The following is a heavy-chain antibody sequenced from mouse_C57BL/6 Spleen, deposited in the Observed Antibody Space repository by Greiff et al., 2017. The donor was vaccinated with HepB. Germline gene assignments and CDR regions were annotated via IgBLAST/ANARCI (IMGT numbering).Heavy chain of an antibody. Sequence: QVQLKESGAELARPGASVKLSCKASGYTFTSYGISWVKQRTGQGLEWIGEIYPRSGNTYYNEKFKGKATLTADKSSSTAYMELRSLTSEDSAVYFCARSMELGRRGAWFAYWGQGTLVTVSA. CDR2: IYPRSGNT. D-gene: IGHD4-1*01. CDR3: ARSMELGRRGAWFAY. V-gene: IGHV1-81*01. J-gene: IGHJ3*01. CDR1: GYTFTSYG.